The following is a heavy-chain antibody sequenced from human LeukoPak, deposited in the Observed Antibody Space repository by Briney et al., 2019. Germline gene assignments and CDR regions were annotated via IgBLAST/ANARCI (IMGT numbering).Heavy chain of an antibody. D-gene: IGHD2-21*02. CDR3: ARDDLDNDGDAGFDY. V-gene: IGHV4-59*01. Sequence: PSETLSLTCAVSGDSISNYYWSWIRQSPGKGLEWIGYIYYSGSTNYNPSLKSRVSFSLEMSKNHFSLTLRSVTAADTAVYYCARDDLDNDGDAGFDYWGQGTLVTVSS. CDR1: GDSISNYY. J-gene: IGHJ4*02. CDR2: IYYSGST.